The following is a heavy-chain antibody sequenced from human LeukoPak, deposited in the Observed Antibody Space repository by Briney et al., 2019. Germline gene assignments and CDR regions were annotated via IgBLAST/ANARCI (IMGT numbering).Heavy chain of an antibody. J-gene: IGHJ4*02. CDR3: ARCRYDSSGYYSIIDY. D-gene: IGHD3-22*01. CDR1: GFTFSNYA. V-gene: IGHV3-23*01. CDR2: ISGSASST. Sequence: GGSLRLSCAASGFTFSNYAMSWVRQAPGKGLEWVSAISGSASSTYHADSVKGRFTISRDNAKNSLYLQMNSLRAEDTAVYYCARCRYDSSGYYSIIDYWGQGTLVTVSS.